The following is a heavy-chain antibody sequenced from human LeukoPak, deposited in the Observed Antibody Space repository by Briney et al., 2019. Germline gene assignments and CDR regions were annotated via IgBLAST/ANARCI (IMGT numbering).Heavy chain of an antibody. CDR2: INTNTGNP. CDR1: GYTFTSYA. D-gene: IGHD6-19*01. J-gene: IGHJ4*02. V-gene: IGHV7-4-1*02. Sequence: GASVKVSCKASGYTFTSYAMNWVRQAPGQGLEWMGWINTNTGNPTYAQGFTGRFVFSLDTSVSTAYLQISSLKAEDTAVYYCARKSSLAVAGSRGEDYWGQGTLVTVSS. CDR3: ARKSSLAVAGSRGEDY.